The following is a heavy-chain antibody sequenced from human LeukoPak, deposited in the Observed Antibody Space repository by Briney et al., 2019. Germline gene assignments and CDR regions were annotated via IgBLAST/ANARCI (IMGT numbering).Heavy chain of an antibody. D-gene: IGHD6-19*01. J-gene: IGHJ4*02. Sequence: SETLSLTCTVSGGSISSYYLSWIRQPPGKGLEWIGYIYYSGSTSYNPSLKSRVTISADTSKNQFSLKLSSVTAADTAVYYCARDRGSSGNNYYFDYWGQGTLVTVSS. CDR2: IYYSGST. CDR1: GGSISSYY. V-gene: IGHV4-59*01. CDR3: ARDRGSSGNNYYFDY.